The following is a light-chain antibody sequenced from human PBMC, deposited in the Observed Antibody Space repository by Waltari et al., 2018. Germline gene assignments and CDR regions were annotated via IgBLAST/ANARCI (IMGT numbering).Light chain of an antibody. CDR1: QYISDH. CDR2: TAS. V-gene: IGKV1-39*01. CDR3: QQTYTTPYT. J-gene: IGKJ2*01. Sequence: DIQMSQSPSSLSASVGVRVTITCRASQYISDHLHWYQQKSGKAPQLLIYTASTLQSGVPSRFSGSGSGSDFTLTISSLQPEDFATYCCQQTYTTPYTFGQGTRLEIK.